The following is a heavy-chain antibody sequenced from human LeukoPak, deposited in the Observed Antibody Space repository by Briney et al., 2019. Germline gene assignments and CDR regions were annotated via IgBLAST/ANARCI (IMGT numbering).Heavy chain of an antibody. CDR1: GFTFSSYA. Sequence: GGSLRLSCAASGFTFSSYAMNWVRQAPRKGLEWVSVISGSGDNTYYADFVKGRFTISRDNSKNTLYLQMNSLRAEDTAVYYCAKEGCTSTSCYSNYWGQGTLVTVSS. CDR2: ISGSGDNT. V-gene: IGHV3-23*01. D-gene: IGHD2-2*02. J-gene: IGHJ4*02. CDR3: AKEGCTSTSCYSNY.